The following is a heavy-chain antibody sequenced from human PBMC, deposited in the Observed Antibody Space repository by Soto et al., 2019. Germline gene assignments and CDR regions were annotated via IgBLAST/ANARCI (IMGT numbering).Heavy chain of an antibody. J-gene: IGHJ4*02. CDR2: ISGSGGST. V-gene: IGHV3-23*01. CDR1: GFTFSRYA. CDR3: AKDWIAAAGAAFDY. D-gene: IGHD6-13*01. Sequence: EVQLLESGGGLVQPGGSLRLSCAASGFTFSRYAMSWVRQAPGKGLEWVSAISGSGGSTYYADSVKGRFTISRDNSKNTLYLQMSSLRAEDTAVDYCAKDWIAAAGAAFDYWGQGTLVTVSS.